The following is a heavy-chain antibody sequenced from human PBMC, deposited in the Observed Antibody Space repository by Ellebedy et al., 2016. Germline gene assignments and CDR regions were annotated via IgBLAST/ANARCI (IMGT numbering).Heavy chain of an antibody. CDR2: ITWNSVNL. V-gene: IGHV3-9*01. CDR3: ATLPTTSRFDY. D-gene: IGHD1-14*01. Sequence: GGSLRLXXAASGFTFDDYAMHWVRQVPGTGLEWVSGITWNSVNLGYADSVKGRFTISRDNAKNSLYLQMNSLRADDTAIYYCATLPTTSRFDYWGQGILVTVSS. J-gene: IGHJ4*02. CDR1: GFTFDDYA.